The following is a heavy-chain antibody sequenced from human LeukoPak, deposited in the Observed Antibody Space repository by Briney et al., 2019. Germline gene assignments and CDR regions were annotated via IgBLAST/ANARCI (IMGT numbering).Heavy chain of an antibody. Sequence: PSETLSLTCTVSGGSISSYYWSWIRQPPGKGLEWIGYIYHSGSTYYNPSLKSRVTISVDRSKNQFSLKLSSVTAADTAVYYCARGTIVVVPQGGYYFDYWGQGTLVTVSS. CDR3: ARGTIVVVPQGGYYFDY. CDR1: GGSISSYY. CDR2: IYHSGST. D-gene: IGHD2-2*01. J-gene: IGHJ4*02. V-gene: IGHV4-59*12.